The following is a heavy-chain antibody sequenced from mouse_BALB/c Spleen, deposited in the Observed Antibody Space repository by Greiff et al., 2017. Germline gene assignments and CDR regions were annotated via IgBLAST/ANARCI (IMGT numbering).Heavy chain of an antibody. Sequence: VQLQQSGAELARPGASVKLSCKASGYTFTSYWMQWVKQRPGQGLEWIGAIYPGDGDTRYTQKFKGKATLTADKSSSTAYMQLSSLASEDSAVYYCARSYRYDGPWFAYWGQGTLVTVSA. D-gene: IGHD2-14*01. CDR2: IYPGDGDT. CDR1: GYTFTSYW. CDR3: ARSYRYDGPWFAY. V-gene: IGHV1-87*01. J-gene: IGHJ3*01.